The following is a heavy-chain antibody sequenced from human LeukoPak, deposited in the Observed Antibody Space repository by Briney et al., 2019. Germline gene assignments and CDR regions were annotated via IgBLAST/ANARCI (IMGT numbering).Heavy chain of an antibody. J-gene: IGHJ4*02. V-gene: IGHV4-61*02. Sequence: SQTLSLTCTVSGGSISSGSYYWSWIRQPAGKGLEWIGRINTSGSTNYNPSLKSRVTISVDTSKNQFSLKLSSVTAADTAVYYCARAARATGVDYWGQGTLVTVSS. CDR1: GGSISSGSYY. CDR3: ARAARATGVDY. D-gene: IGHD5-12*01. CDR2: INTSGST.